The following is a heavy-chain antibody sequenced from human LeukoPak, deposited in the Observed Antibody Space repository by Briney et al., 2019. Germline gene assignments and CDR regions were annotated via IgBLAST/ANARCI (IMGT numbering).Heavy chain of an antibody. CDR2: TYYRSKWYN. J-gene: IGHJ3*02. D-gene: IGHD2-15*01. CDR1: GDSVSSNSAA. CDR3: ASFKDLMGAFDI. Sequence: SQTLSLTCAISGDSVSSNSAAWNWIRQSPSRVLEWLGRTYYRSKWYNDYAVSVKSRITINPDTSKNQFSLQLNSVTAADTAVYYCASFKDLMGAFDIWGQGTMVTVSS. V-gene: IGHV6-1*01.